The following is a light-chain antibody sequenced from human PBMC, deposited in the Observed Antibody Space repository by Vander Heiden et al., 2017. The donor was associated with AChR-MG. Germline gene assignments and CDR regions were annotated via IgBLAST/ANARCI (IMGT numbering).Light chain of an antibody. J-gene: IGLJ2*01. CDR1: SSDVGSYTL. CDR3: GSCAGSVV. V-gene: IGLV2-23*01. Sequence: QSALTPPASVSGSPGQSITISCTGTSSDVGSYTLISWYQQNPGKAPKLRIYEGSKRPSGGSNRFSGSKSGNTASLTISGLQAEDEADYYCGSCAGSVVFGGGTKLTVL. CDR2: EGS.